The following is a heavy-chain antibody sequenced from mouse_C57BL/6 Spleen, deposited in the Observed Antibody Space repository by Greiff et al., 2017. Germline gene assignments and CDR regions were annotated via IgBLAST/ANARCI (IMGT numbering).Heavy chain of an antibody. J-gene: IGHJ2*01. CDR2: IYPGDGDT. CDR3: AREDSYSSSPYYFDY. V-gene: IGHV1-80*01. Sequence: VQLPPSGAEPVEPGASVQISCKASGHAFSSYWLNWVKPRPGKGLEWIGQIYPGDGDTKYNGKFKGKATLTAEKSARAAYMQLSSLTSEDSAVYFCAREDSYSSSPYYFDYWGQGTTLTVSS. CDR1: GHAFSSYW. D-gene: IGHD1-1*01.